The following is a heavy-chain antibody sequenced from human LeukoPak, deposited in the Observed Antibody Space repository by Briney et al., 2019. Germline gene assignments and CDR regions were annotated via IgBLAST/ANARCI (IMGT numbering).Heavy chain of an antibody. CDR3: ARRGVDTAMVRTYYFDY. CDR1: GGSISSSSYY. CDR2: IYYSGST. V-gene: IGHV4-39*01. D-gene: IGHD5-18*01. Sequence: SETLSLTCTVSGGSISSSSYYWGWIRQPPGKGLKWIGSIYYSGSTYYNPSLKSRVTISVDTSKNQFSLKLSSVTAADTAVYYCARRGVDTAMVRTYYFDYWGQGTLVTVSS. J-gene: IGHJ4*02.